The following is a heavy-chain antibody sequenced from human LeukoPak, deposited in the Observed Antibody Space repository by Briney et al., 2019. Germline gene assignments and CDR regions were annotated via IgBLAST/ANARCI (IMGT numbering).Heavy chain of an antibody. CDR3: ARDIRNYYDSGAYGWFDP. CDR2: IRSKASSYAT. Sequence: GGSLRLSCAASGFTFSGSAMHWVRQASGKGLEWVGRIRSKASSYATAYAASVKGRFTISRDDSKNTAYLQMNSLKTEDTATYYCARDIRNYYDSGAYGWFDPWGQGTLVPVSS. V-gene: IGHV3-73*01. D-gene: IGHD3-10*01. J-gene: IGHJ5*02. CDR1: GFTFSGSA.